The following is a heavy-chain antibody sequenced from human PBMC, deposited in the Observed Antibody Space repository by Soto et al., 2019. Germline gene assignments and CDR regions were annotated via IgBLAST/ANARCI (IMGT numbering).Heavy chain of an antibody. CDR1: GFTFSSYS. J-gene: IGHJ4*02. Sequence: EVQLLESGGGLVQPGGSLSLSCAASGFTFSSYSRTWVRQAPGKGLDWAPVFRSGGDDGTTYYADSVKGRFTISRDNSKNTLFLQMDSLRAEDTAIYYCAKKVNSGPGSQYFDYWGQGTLVTVSS. V-gene: IGHV3-23*01. CDR2: FRSGGDDGTT. D-gene: IGHD3-10*01. CDR3: AKKVNSGPGSQYFDY.